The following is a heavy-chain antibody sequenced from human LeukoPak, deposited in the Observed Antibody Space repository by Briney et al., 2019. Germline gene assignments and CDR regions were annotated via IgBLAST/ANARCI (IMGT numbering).Heavy chain of an antibody. D-gene: IGHD3-10*01. CDR3: ARAPMVRGVKSLDV. V-gene: IGHV1-69*01. J-gene: IGHJ6*04. CDR1: GGTFSIYA. Sequence: SVKVSCKASGGTFSIYAISWVRQAPGQGLEWMGGIIPIFGTANYAQKFQGRVTITADESTSTAYMELSSLRSEDTAVYYCARAPMVRGVKSLDVWGKGTTVTVSS. CDR2: IIPIFGTA.